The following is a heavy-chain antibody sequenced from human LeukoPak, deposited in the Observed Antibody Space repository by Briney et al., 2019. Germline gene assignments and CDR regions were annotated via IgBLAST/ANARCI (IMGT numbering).Heavy chain of an antibody. J-gene: IGHJ4*02. CDR3: ARQRGSGCLDY. CDR2: IKQDGSET. Sequence: GGSLRLSCAASRFTLSNYWMSWVRQAPGKGLGWVANIKQDGSETYYVDPVKGRFTISRDNAKNSLSLQMNSLRAEDTAVYYCARQRGSGCLDYWGQGTLVTVSS. D-gene: IGHD6-19*01. CDR1: RFTLSNYW. V-gene: IGHV3-7*01.